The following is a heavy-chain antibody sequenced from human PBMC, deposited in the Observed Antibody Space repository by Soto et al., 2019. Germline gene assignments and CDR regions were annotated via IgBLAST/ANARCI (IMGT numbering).Heavy chain of an antibody. CDR3: AKDPHYGSGCYQRGIFDY. Sequence: EVELLESGGGLVQPGGSLRLSCAASGFAFNNYAVSWVRQAPGKGLEWLSATSGSGGSTRYADSVKGRFTVSRDNSKNTLYLQMNSLRAEDTAVYYCAKDPHYGSGCYQRGIFDYWGHGTLVTVSS. D-gene: IGHD3-10*01. CDR1: GFAFNNYA. CDR2: TSGSGGST. J-gene: IGHJ4*01. V-gene: IGHV3-23*01.